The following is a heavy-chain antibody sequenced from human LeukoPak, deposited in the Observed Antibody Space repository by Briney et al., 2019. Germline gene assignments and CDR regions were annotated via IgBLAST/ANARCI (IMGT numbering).Heavy chain of an antibody. CDR3: ASRPFETTVVPWDFY. Sequence: GESLKISRKGSGYSFTSYWIGWVRQMPGKGLEWMGIIYPGDSDTRYSPSFQGQVTISADKSISTAYLQWSSLKASDTAMYYCASRPFETTVVPWDFYWGQGTQVTVSS. CDR1: GYSFTSYW. J-gene: IGHJ4*02. D-gene: IGHD4-17*01. V-gene: IGHV5-51*01. CDR2: IYPGDSDT.